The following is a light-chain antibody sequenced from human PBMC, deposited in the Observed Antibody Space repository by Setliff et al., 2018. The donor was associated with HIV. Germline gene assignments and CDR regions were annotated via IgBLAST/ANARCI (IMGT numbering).Light chain of an antibody. V-gene: IGLV2-23*02. CDR1: SSNIWTYNL. CDR2: EVN. CDR3: SSSAGADTLDV. Sequence: QSALTQPASVSASPGQSITISCGGNSSNIWTYNLVSWYQQHPDKAPQLTIFEVNKRPSGVSDRFSGSKSGNTASLTISGLQAEDEADYYCSSSAGADTLDVFGTGTKVTV. J-gene: IGLJ1*01.